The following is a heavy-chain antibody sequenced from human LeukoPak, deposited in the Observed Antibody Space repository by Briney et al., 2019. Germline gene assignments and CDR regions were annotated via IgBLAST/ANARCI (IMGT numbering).Heavy chain of an antibody. J-gene: IGHJ4*02. CDR3: TVNYCSGGSCYML. V-gene: IGHV3-30*04. D-gene: IGHD2-15*01. CDR1: GFTFSNYA. CDR2: ISYDGNNK. Sequence: GGSLRLSCAASGFTFSNYAMHWVRQAPGKGLEWVAVISYDGNNKYYADSVKGRFTISRDNSKNTLYLQMNSLKTEDTAVYYCTVNYCSGGSCYMLWGQGTLVTVSS.